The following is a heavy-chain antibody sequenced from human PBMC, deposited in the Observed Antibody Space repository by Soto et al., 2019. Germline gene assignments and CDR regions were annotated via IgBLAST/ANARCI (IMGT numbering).Heavy chain of an antibody. J-gene: IGHJ6*03. V-gene: IGHV3-23*01. CDR3: AKGDCSCTSRVYYYYYYMDV. CDR1: GFTFSSYA. CDR2: ISGSGGST. Sequence: GGSLRLSCAASGFTFSSYAMSWVRQAPGKGLEWVSAISGSGGSTYYADSVKGRFTISRDNSKNTLYLQMNSLRAEDTAVYYCAKGDCSCTSRVYYYYYYMDVWGKGTSVTVSS. D-gene: IGHD2-2*01.